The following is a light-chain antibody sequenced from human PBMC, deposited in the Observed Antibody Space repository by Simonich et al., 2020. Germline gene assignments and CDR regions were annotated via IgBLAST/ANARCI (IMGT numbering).Light chain of an antibody. V-gene: IGLV2-14*01. J-gene: IGLJ3*02. CDR2: DVS. CDR1: SSDVGGYKV. CDR3: SSYTSSSTWV. Sequence: QSALTQPASVSGSPGQSITISCTGTSSDVGGYKVVSWYQQHPGKAPKLMIYDVSKRPSGVSNRFSGSKSGNTASLTISGLQAEDEADYYCSSYTSSSTWVFGGGTKLTVL.